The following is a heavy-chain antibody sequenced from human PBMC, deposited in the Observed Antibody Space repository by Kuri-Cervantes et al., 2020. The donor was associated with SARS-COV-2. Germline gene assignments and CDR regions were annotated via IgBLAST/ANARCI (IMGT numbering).Heavy chain of an antibody. CDR2: IDHSGST. J-gene: IGHJ4*02. CDR3: ARGRSFVGN. D-gene: IGHD3-16*01. Sequence: GSLRLSCTVSGGSISSYYWSWIRQPPGKGLEWIGEIDHSGSTNYNPSLKSRVTISVDTSKNQFSLKLSSVTAADTAVYYCARGRSFVGNWGQGTLVTVSS. CDR1: GGSISSYY. V-gene: IGHV4-34*01.